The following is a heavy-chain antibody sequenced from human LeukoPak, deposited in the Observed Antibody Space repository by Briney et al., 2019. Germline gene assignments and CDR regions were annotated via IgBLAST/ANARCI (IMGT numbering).Heavy chain of an antibody. CDR3: ARIEYSSSSGGY. Sequence: ASVKVSCKASGYTFTGYYMHWVRQAPGQGLEWMGWINPNSGGTNYAQKFQGRVTMTRDTSISTAYMELSRLRSDDTAVYYCARIEYSSSSGGYWGQGTLVTVSS. CDR2: INPNSGGT. CDR1: GYTFTGYY. J-gene: IGHJ4*02. V-gene: IGHV1-2*02. D-gene: IGHD6-6*01.